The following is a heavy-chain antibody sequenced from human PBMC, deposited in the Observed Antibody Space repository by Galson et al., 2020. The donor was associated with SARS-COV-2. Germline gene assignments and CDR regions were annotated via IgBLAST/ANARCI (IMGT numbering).Heavy chain of an antibody. Sequence: SVKVSCKASGGTFSSYTLSWVRQAPGQGLEWMGRIIPMLNTTYYAQHLQGRLTITADESTSTTDMELSSLRSEDTAIYYCARIASKTGSDYWGQGTLVTVSS. V-gene: IGHV1-69*08. J-gene: IGHJ4*02. CDR2: IIPMLNTT. D-gene: IGHD1-1*01. CDR1: GGTFSSYT. CDR3: ARIASKTGSDY.